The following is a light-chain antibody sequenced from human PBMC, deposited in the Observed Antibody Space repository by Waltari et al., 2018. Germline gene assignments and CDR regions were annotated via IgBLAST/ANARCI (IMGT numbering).Light chain of an antibody. V-gene: IGKV1-5*03. CDR3: QKYDSFWS. J-gene: IGKJ1*01. Sequence: DIQMTQSPSTLSASIGDRVTITCRASQTISSWLAWYQQKPGQAPKLLSYRATALETGVPSGCSGTGSCTEFTLTINGQQTDDSSTYYCQKYDSFWSFGQGTKVEVK. CDR1: QTISSW. CDR2: RAT.